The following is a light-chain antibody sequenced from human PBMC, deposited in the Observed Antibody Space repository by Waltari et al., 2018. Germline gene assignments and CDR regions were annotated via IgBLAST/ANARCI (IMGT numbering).Light chain of an antibody. CDR1: KSNIGAGYD. J-gene: IGLJ1*01. CDR3: QSYDNGLNGPYV. Sequence: QSVLTQPPSVSGAPGQRVTISCTGSKSNIGAGYDVYWYQQLPGTAPKFLIYANNNRPSGAPDRFAGSKSGTSASLAITGLQAEDEADYYCQSYDNGLNGPYVFGTGTRVTVL. V-gene: IGLV1-40*01. CDR2: ANN.